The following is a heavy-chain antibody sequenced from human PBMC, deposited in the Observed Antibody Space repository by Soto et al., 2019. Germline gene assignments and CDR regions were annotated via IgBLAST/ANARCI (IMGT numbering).Heavy chain of an antibody. V-gene: IGHV5-51*01. CDR2: IYPGDSDT. CDR1: GYSFTSYC. J-gene: IGHJ3*02. D-gene: IGHD3-22*01. CDR3: ARPLQYYYDSSGYPGSAFDI. Sequence: GESLKISCKGSGYSFTSYCIGWVRQMPGKGLEWMGIIYPGDSDTRYSPSFQGQVTISADKSISTAYLQWSSLKASGTAMYYCARPLQYYYDSSGYPGSAFDIWGQGTMVTVSS.